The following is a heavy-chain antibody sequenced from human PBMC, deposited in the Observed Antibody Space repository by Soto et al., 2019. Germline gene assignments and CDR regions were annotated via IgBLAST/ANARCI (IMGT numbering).Heavy chain of an antibody. J-gene: IGHJ6*02. V-gene: IGHV1-69*13. Sequence: GASVKVSCKASGVTFSSYAISWVRQAPGQGLEWMGGIIPIFGTANYAQKFQGRVTITADESTSTAYMELSSLRSEDTAVYYCARDLDLGNYYYYYYGMDVWGQGTTVTVSS. CDR1: GVTFSSYA. CDR2: IIPIFGTA. CDR3: ARDLDLGNYYYYYYGMDV.